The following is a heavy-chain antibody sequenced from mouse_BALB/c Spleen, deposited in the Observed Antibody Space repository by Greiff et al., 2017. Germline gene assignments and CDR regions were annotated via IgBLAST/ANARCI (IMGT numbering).Heavy chain of an antibody. CDR1: GFNIKDTY. Sequence: VQLQQSGAELVKPGASVKLSCTASGFNIKDTYMHWVKQRPEQGLEWIGRIDPANGNTKYDPKFQGKATITADTSSNTAYLQLSSLTSEDTDVYYCAPIYYGYDDAMDYWGQGTSVTVSS. CDR3: APIYYGYDDAMDY. CDR2: IDPANGNT. J-gene: IGHJ4*01. V-gene: IGHV14-3*02. D-gene: IGHD2-2*01.